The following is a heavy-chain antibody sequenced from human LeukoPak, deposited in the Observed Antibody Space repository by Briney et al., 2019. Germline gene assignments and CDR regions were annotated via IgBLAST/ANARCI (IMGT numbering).Heavy chain of an antibody. V-gene: IGHV4-34*01. CDR1: GFTFSSYA. CDR2: INHSGST. D-gene: IGHD2-2*02. J-gene: IGHJ5*02. Sequence: GSLRLSCAASGFTFSSYAMSWVRQAPGKGLEWIGEINHSGSTNYNPSLKSRVTISVDTSKNQFSLKLSSVTAADTAVYYCASSPVKGYIYPRWFDPWGQGTLVTVSS. CDR3: ASSPVKGYIYPRWFDP.